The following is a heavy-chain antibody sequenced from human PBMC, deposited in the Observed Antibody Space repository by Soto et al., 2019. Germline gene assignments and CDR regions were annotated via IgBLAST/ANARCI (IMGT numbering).Heavy chain of an antibody. Sequence: PSETLSLTCAVYGGSFSRYYWSWIRQPPGKGLEWIGEINHSGSTNYNPSLKSRVTISVDTSKNQFSLKLSSVTAADTAVYYCARTRFLEWLYYYGMDVWGQGTTVTVSS. CDR2: INHSGST. D-gene: IGHD3-3*01. V-gene: IGHV4-34*01. J-gene: IGHJ6*02. CDR3: ARTRFLEWLYYYGMDV. CDR1: GGSFSRYY.